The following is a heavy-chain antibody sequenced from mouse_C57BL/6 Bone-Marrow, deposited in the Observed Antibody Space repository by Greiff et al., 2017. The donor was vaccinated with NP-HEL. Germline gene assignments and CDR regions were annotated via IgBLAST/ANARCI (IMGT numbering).Heavy chain of an antibody. CDR3: ARGGPYG. CDR1: GFTFSIYA. J-gene: IGHJ4*01. D-gene: IGHD1-1*02. Sequence: DVQLVESGGGLVKPGGSLKLSCAASGFTFSIYAMSWVRQTPEKRLEWVATISDGGSYTYYPDNVKGRFTISRDNAKNNLYLQMSHLKSEDTAMYYCARGGPYGWGQGTSVTVSS. V-gene: IGHV5-4*01. CDR2: ISDGGSYT.